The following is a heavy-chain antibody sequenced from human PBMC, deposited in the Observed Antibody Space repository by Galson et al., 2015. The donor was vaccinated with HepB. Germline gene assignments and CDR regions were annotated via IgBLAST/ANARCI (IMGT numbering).Heavy chain of an antibody. CDR2: ISYDGSNK. D-gene: IGHD3-22*01. CDR1: GFTFSSYG. CDR3: AKEYYYDSSGYFNEYYFDY. V-gene: IGHV3-30*18. Sequence: SLRLSCAASGFTFSSYGMHWVRQAPGKGLEWVAVISYDGSNKYYADSVKGRFTISRDNSKNTLYLQMNSLRAEDTAVYYCAKEYYYDSSGYFNEYYFDYWGQGTLVTVSS. J-gene: IGHJ4*02.